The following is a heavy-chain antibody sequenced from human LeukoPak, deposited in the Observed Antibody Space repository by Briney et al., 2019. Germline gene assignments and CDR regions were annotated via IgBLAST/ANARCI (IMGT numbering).Heavy chain of an antibody. J-gene: IGHJ4*02. CDR3: AREPMVGLDY. CDR2: ISSSSSYI. Sequence: GGSLRLSCAASGFTFSSYSMNWVRQAPGKGLEWVSSISSSSSYIYYADSVKGRFTISRDNAKNSLYLQMNSLRAGDTAVYYCAREPMVGLDYWGQGTLVTVSS. CDR1: GFTFSSYS. D-gene: IGHD3-10*01. V-gene: IGHV3-21*01.